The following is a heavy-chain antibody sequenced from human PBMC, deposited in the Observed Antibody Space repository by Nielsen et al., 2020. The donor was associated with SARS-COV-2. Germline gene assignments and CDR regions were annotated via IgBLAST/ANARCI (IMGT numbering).Heavy chain of an antibody. CDR3: ARDLIDGVVYSNYGMDV. V-gene: IGHV3-7*01. D-gene: IGHD3-3*01. CDR2: IKLDGSEK. Sequence: GESLKISCVVSGFNIRGYWMTWVRQAPGKGLEWVGNIKLDGSEKYYVDSVKGRFTISRDNARNTLYLQMNSLRVEDTAVYYCARDLIDGVVYSNYGMDVWGQGTTVTVSS. CDR1: GFNIRGYW. J-gene: IGHJ6*02.